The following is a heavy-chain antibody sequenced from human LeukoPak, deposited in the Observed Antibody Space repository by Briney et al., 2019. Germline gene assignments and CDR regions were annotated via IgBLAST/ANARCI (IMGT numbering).Heavy chain of an antibody. CDR3: ASSLYSSGWSLNSGAFDI. Sequence: GGSLRLSCAASGFTVSSNYMSWVRQAPGKGLEWVSLIYSGGDTGYADSVKGRFTISRDNSKNTLYLQMNSLRAEDTAVYYCASSLYSSGWSLNSGAFDIWGQGTMVTVSS. D-gene: IGHD6-13*01. V-gene: IGHV3-53*01. J-gene: IGHJ3*02. CDR1: GFTVSSNY. CDR2: IYSGGDT.